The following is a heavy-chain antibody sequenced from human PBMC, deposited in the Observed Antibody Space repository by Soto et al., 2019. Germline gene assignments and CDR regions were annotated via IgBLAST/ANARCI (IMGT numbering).Heavy chain of an antibody. J-gene: IGHJ3*02. Sequence: WESLKISCKGSGYSFTSYWIGWVRQMPGKGLEWMGIIYPGDSDTRYSPSFQGQVTISADKSISTAYLQWSSLKASDTAMYYCARPLRDYSDAFDIWGQGTMVTVSS. CDR1: GYSFTSYW. CDR3: ARPLRDYSDAFDI. D-gene: IGHD4-4*01. V-gene: IGHV5-51*01. CDR2: IYPGDSDT.